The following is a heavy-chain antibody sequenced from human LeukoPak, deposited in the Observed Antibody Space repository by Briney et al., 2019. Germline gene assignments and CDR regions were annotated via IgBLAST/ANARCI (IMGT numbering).Heavy chain of an antibody. CDR1: GYSFTSYW. CDR3: ARLAFCTNAVCFSNYYYSMDV. D-gene: IGHD2-8*01. CDR2: IYPDDSDT. V-gene: IGHV5-51*01. J-gene: IGHJ6*03. Sequence: GESLKITCKGSGYSFTSYWIGWVRQMPGKGLEWMGIIYPDDSDTKYSPSFQGQVTISADKSISTAYLQWSSLKASDTAMYYCARLAFCTNAVCFSNYYYSMDVWGRGTTVTVSS.